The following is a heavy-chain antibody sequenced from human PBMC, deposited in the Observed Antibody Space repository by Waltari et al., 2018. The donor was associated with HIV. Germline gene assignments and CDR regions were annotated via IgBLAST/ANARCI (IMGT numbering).Heavy chain of an antibody. J-gene: IGHJ6*02. V-gene: IGHV3-11*01. CDR3: ATGGGQFRFGVAKRTYGMDV. Sequence: QVQLVESGGGLVKPGGSLRLSCAASGFTFSDYYMSWIRQAPGKGLEWVSYISSSGSTIYYADSVTGRFTISRDNAKNSLYLQMSSLMAEDTAVYYCATGGGQFRFGVAKRTYGMDVWGQGTTVTVSS. D-gene: IGHD3-10*01. CDR1: GFTFSDYY. CDR2: ISSSGSTI.